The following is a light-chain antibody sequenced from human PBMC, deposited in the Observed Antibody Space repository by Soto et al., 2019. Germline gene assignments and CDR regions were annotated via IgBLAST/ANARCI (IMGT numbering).Light chain of an antibody. CDR2: GAS. V-gene: IGKV3-15*01. Sequence: EIVMTQYPATLSVSPGEDVTLSCRASQSVPSRIAWYQAKHGKAPRLLIYGASTRDTGIPARFSGKWSWTEFTLPFSRLQSEDDEVDFCQQYIRWPLTFGGGTKVDIK. J-gene: IGKJ4*01. CDR1: QSVPSR. CDR3: QQYIRWPLT.